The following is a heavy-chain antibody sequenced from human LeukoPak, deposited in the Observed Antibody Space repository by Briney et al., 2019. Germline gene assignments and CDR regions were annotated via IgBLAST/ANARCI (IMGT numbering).Heavy chain of an antibody. CDR3: ARNSGYDLPRGYYYYYGMDV. Sequence: GGSLRLSCAASGFTFDDYTMHWGRQAPGKGLEGGSLISWDGGRTYYADSVKGRFTISRDNSKTSLYLQMNSLRTEDTALYYCARNSGYDLPRGYYYYYGMDVWGQGTTVTVSS. V-gene: IGHV3-43*01. J-gene: IGHJ6*02. CDR1: GFTFDDYT. D-gene: IGHD5-12*01. CDR2: ISWDGGRT.